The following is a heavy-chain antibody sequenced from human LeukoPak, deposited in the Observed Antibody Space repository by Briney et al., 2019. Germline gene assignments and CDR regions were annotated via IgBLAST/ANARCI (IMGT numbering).Heavy chain of an antibody. CDR2: ISYDGSNK. CDR1: GFTFSSYA. J-gene: IGHJ4*02. D-gene: IGHD6-19*01. Sequence: GRSLRLSCAASGFTFSSYAMHWVRQAPGKGLEWVALISYDGSNKYYADSVKGRFTISRDNSKNTLYPQMNSLRAEDTAVYYCARAGSSGWYSFDYWGQGTLVTVSP. CDR3: ARAGSSGWYSFDY. V-gene: IGHV3-30-3*01.